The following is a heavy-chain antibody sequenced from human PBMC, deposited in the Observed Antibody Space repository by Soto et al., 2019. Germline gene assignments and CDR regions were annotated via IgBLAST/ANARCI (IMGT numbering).Heavy chain of an antibody. Sequence: QITLKESGPTLVKPTQTLTLTCTFSGFSLSTSGVGVGWIRQPPGKALEWLALLYWYDDERYSPSLQSRLTITKDTAKNQVVLTMTNMDPVDTATYYCAHRTRRDWFDPWGQGTLVTVSS. J-gene: IGHJ5*02. CDR1: GFSLSTSGVG. CDR3: AHRTRRDWFDP. CDR2: LYWYDDE. V-gene: IGHV2-5*01.